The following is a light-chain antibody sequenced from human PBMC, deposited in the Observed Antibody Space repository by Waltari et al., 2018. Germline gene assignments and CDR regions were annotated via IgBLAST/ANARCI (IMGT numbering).Light chain of an antibody. CDR2: GAS. Sequence: EIALSQSPDTLFLSPGERAALSCRASQDVSSHSLVWFQHKPGQALRLLIYGASIRATGIPYRFSGSGSGADFTLTISRLEPEDFAVYYCQYHAAPPYTFGQGTKLQIK. CDR1: QDVSSHS. J-gene: IGKJ2*01. CDR3: QYHAAPPYT. V-gene: IGKV3-20*01.